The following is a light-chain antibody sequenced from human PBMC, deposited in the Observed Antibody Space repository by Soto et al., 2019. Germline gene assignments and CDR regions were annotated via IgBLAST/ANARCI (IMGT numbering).Light chain of an antibody. V-gene: IGKV2-28*01. J-gene: IGKJ5*01. CDR3: MQDLQTPIT. Sequence: DILMSQSPLSLLVTPGEPAAICCKACHGLLHSNGYNYLDWYLQKPGQSPQLLIYLGSNRASGVPDRFSGSGSGTDFTLKISRVEAEDVGVYYCMQDLQTPITFGQGTRLEIK. CDR1: HGLLHSNGYNY. CDR2: LGS.